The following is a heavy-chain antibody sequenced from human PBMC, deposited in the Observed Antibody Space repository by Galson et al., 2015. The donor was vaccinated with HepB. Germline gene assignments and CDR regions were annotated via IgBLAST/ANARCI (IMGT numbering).Heavy chain of an antibody. J-gene: IGHJ6*02. V-gene: IGHV3-48*02. D-gene: IGHD5-18*01. CDR2: ISSSSSTI. CDR1: GFTFSGYS. Sequence: SLRLSCAASGFTFSGYSMNWVRQAPGKGLEWVSYISSSSSTIYYADSVKGRFTISRDNAKNSLYLQMNSLRDEDTAVYYCARESYSGYYYYYGMDVWGQGTTVTVSS. CDR3: ARESYSGYYYYYGMDV.